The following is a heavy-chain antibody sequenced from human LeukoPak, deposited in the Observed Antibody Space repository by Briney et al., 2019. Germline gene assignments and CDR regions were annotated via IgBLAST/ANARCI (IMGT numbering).Heavy chain of an antibody. D-gene: IGHD3-22*01. CDR1: GFTFSSYS. Sequence: GGSLRLSCAASGFTFSSYSMNWVRQAPGKGLEWVGRIRNKAKSYATAYAESVKGRFTISRDDSKNTAYLQMNSLKTEDTAVYYCTHYYDSSGYYGAFDIWGQGTMVTVSS. CDR2: IRNKAKSYAT. CDR3: THYYDSSGYYGAFDI. J-gene: IGHJ3*02. V-gene: IGHV3-73*01.